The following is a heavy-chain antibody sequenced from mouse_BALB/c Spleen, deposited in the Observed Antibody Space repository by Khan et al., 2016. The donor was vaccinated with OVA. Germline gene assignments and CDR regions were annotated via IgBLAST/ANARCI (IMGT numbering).Heavy chain of an antibody. D-gene: IGHD2-3*01. CDR1: GFTFSGFG. CDR2: ISSDSNTI. J-gene: IGHJ2*01. V-gene: IGHV5-17*02. Sequence: EVELVESGGGLVQTGGSRKFSCAASGFTFSGFGMHWVRQAPEKGLEWVAYISSDSNTIYYADTVKGRFTISRDNPKNTLFLQMTSLRSEDTAMYYCARTGYYYFDYWGQGTTLTVSS. CDR3: ARTGYYYFDY.